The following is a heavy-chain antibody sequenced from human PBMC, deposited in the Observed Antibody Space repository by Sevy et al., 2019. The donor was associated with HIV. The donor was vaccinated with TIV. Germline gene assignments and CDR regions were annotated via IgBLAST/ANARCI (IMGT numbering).Heavy chain of an antibody. Sequence: GGSLRLSCIASGFNFNDYAMHWVRQVPGKGLEWVSGINWFGTIIGYGDSVKGRFTISRDNARKSVYLEMNSLSPEDTALYYCAKDLAQGGTLNFYYYGMDSWGQGTTVTVSS. CDR1: GFNFNDYA. D-gene: IGHD3-16*01. V-gene: IGHV3-9*01. CDR3: AKDLAQGGTLNFYYYGMDS. CDR2: INWFGTII. J-gene: IGHJ6*02.